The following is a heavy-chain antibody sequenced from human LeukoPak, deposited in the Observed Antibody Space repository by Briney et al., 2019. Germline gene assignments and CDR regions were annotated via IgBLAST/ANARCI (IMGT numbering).Heavy chain of an antibody. CDR2: INHSGST. Sequence: SETLSLTCAVYGGSFSGYYWSWIRQPPGKGLEWIGEINHSGSTNYNPSLKSRVTISVDTSKNQFSLRLSSVTAADTAVYYCARGSMVLLWFGELFRYYFDYWGQGTLVTVSS. CDR1: GGSFSGYY. D-gene: IGHD3-10*01. CDR3: ARGSMVLLWFGELFRYYFDY. V-gene: IGHV4-34*01. J-gene: IGHJ4*02.